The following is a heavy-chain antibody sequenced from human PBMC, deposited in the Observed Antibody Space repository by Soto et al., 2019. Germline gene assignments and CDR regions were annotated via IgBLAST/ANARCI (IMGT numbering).Heavy chain of an antibody. Sequence: QVQLVQSGAEVKKPGASVKVSCKASGYTFTSYGISWVRQAPGQGLEWMGWISAYNGNTNYAQKLQGRVTMTTDTSTSTAYMELRSVRSDDTAVYYGARCQGYYYGSGSHDLDYWGQGTLVTVSS. J-gene: IGHJ4*02. V-gene: IGHV1-18*01. CDR1: GYTFTSYG. D-gene: IGHD3-10*01. CDR2: ISAYNGNT. CDR3: ARCQGYYYGSGSHDLDY.